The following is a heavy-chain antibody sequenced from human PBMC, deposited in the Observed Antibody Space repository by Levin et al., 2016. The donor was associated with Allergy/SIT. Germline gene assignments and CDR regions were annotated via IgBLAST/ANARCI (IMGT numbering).Heavy chain of an antibody. D-gene: IGHD3-9*01. V-gene: IGHV2-70*12. J-gene: IGHJ6*02. CDR2: IHWGDDK. Sequence: WIRQPPGKALECLALIHWGDDKYYRPSLKSRLTITKDTSRNQVVLTMTNVDPLDTATYFCAHTTYDHLNAYPLKGGMDVWGPGTTVTVSS. CDR3: AHTTYDHLNAYPLKGGMDV.